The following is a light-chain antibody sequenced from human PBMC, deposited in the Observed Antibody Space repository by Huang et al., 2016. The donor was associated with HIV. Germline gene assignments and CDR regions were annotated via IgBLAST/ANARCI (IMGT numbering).Light chain of an antibody. CDR2: GAS. CDR3: QQYGSSPYT. CDR1: HSVSSSY. V-gene: IGKV3-20*01. J-gene: IGKJ2*01. Sequence: EIVLTQSPGTLSLSPGERATLSCRASHSVSSSYLAWYQQKPGQAPRLLIYGASNRDTGIPERFSGSGSGTDFALTINGLEPEDSAVYFCQQYGSSPYTFGQGTKLEIK.